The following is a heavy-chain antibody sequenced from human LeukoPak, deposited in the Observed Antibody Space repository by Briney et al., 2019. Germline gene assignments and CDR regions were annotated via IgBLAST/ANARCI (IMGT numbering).Heavy chain of an antibody. V-gene: IGHV4-30-2*01. J-gene: IGHJ4*02. CDR3: ARVLDYTNYVDY. D-gene: IGHD4-11*01. CDR2: IYHSGTT. Sequence: SEALSLTCTVSGGSISSSVNYWSWIRQPPTKGLEWIGFIYHSGTTYYNPSLKSRVTMSVDKSKNQFSLKLSSVTAADTAVYYCARVLDYTNYVDYWGQGTLVTVSS. CDR1: GGSISSSVNY.